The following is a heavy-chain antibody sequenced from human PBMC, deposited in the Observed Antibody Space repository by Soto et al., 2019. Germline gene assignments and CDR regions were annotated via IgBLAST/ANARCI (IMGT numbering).Heavy chain of an antibody. CDR3: ARDRVEGATPYNWFDP. V-gene: IGHV4-61*08. Sequence: PSETQSHTCTVAGGSISSRDYYWSWIRQPPGKRLEWIGYIYYSGSTNYNPSLQSRVTISVDTSKNQFSLKLSSGTAADTAVYYCARDRVEGATPYNWFDPWGQGTLGTVSS. D-gene: IGHD1-26*01. J-gene: IGHJ5*02. CDR2: IYYSGST. CDR1: GGSISSRDYY.